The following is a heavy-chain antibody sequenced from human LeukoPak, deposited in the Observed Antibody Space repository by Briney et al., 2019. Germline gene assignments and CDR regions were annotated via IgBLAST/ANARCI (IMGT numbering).Heavy chain of an antibody. D-gene: IGHD3-3*01. V-gene: IGHV3-74*01. CDR3: ARVLREWLLFGWFDP. CDR1: GFTFRTYW. Sequence: GGSLRLSCAVSGFTFRTYWMHWVRQVPGEGLVWVSRINEDGSITNYADSVKGRFSISRDNAKNSLYLQINSLRVEDTAVYFCARVLREWLLFGWFDPWGQGTLVTVSS. J-gene: IGHJ5*02. CDR2: INEDGSIT.